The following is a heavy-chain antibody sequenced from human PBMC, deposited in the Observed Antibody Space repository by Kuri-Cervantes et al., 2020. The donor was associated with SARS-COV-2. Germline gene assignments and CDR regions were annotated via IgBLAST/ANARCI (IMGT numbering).Heavy chain of an antibody. CDR3: VRHKAAAGIVAPD. D-gene: IGHD6-13*01. Sequence: GGSLRLSCAASGFTFSDYYMSWIRQAPGKGLEWVSYISSSGSTIYYADSVKGRFTISRDNAKNSLYLQMNSLRAEDTAVYYCVRHKAAAGIVAPDWGQGTLVTVSS. CDR1: GFTFSDYY. J-gene: IGHJ4*02. CDR2: ISSSGSTI. V-gene: IGHV3-11*04.